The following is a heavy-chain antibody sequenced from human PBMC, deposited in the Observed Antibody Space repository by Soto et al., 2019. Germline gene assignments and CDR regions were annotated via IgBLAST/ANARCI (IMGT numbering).Heavy chain of an antibody. CDR1: GFTFSSYS. CDR2: ISSSSTI. CDR3: AREGGGITMVRGLDY. V-gene: IGHV3-48*02. Sequence: EVQLVESGGGLVQPGGSLRLSCAASGFTFSSYSMNWVRQAPGKGLEWVSYISSSSTIYYADSVKGRFTISRDNAKNSLYLQMNSLRDEDTAVYYCAREGGGITMVRGLDYWGQGTLVTVSS. J-gene: IGHJ4*02. D-gene: IGHD3-10*01.